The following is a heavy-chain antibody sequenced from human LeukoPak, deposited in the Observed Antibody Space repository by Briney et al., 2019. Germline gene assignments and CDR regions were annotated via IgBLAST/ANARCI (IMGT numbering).Heavy chain of an antibody. V-gene: IGHV3-74*01. Sequence: GGSPRLSCAASGFTFSNYRMHWVRQAPGEGLVWVSLIDSDGIITTYADSVKGRFTISRDNAKNTLYLQMNSLRAEDTAVYYCARIGGFNAFDYWGQGTLVTVSS. CDR2: IDSDGIIT. J-gene: IGHJ4*02. CDR3: ARIGGFNAFDY. D-gene: IGHD3-16*01. CDR1: GFTFSNYR.